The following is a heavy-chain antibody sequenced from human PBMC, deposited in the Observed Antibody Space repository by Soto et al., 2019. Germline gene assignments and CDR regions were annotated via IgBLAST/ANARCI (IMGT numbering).Heavy chain of an antibody. CDR1: GFTFSSYS. CDR2: ISSSSSYI. J-gene: IGHJ6*02. Sequence: TGGSLRLSCAASGFTFSSYSMNWVRQAPGKXLEWVSSISSSSSYIYYADSVKGRFTISRDNAKNSLYLQMNSLRAEDTAVYYCARDLTDYSSGWYYYYYYGMDVWGQGTTVTVSS. V-gene: IGHV3-21*01. CDR3: ARDLTDYSSGWYYYYYYGMDV. D-gene: IGHD6-19*01.